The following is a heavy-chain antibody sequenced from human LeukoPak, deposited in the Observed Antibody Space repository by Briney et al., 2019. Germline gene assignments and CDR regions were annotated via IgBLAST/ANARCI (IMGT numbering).Heavy chain of an antibody. CDR2: INTYTGNP. J-gene: IGHJ3*02. Sequence: GASVNVSCKASGYTFTSYAINWVRQAPGQGLEFMGWINTYTGNPTYAQAFTGRFVFSVDTSVSTAYLQISRLKTEDTAVYYCASMGANGFDMWGQGTTVTVSS. V-gene: IGHV7-4-1*02. CDR3: ASMGANGFDM. D-gene: IGHD3-16*01. CDR1: GYTFTSYA.